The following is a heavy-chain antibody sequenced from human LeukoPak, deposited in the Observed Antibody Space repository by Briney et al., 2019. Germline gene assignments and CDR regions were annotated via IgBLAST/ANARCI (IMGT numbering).Heavy chain of an antibody. Sequence: PSETLSLTCTVSGGSISSYYWSWIRQPPGKGLEWIGYIYYSGSTNYNPSLKSRVTISVDTSKNQFSLKLSSVTAADTAVYYCARGNDILTGAWPNDYWGQGTLVTVSS. D-gene: IGHD3-9*01. J-gene: IGHJ4*02. V-gene: IGHV4-59*08. CDR1: GGSISSYY. CDR3: ARGNDILTGAWPNDY. CDR2: IYYSGST.